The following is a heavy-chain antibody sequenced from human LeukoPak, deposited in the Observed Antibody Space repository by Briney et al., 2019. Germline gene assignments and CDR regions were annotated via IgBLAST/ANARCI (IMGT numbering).Heavy chain of an antibody. V-gene: IGHV4-59*08. J-gene: IGHJ4*02. CDR2: IYYSGST. CDR1: GGSISSYY. CDR3: TRQIPWFDSSGYYFDG. Sequence: SETLSLTCTVSGGSISSYYWSWIRQPPGKGLEWIGYIYYSGSTKYNPSLKSRVTISVHTSKTQFSLKVNSVTAADTAVYYCTRQIPWFDSSGYYFDGWGQGTLVTVSS. D-gene: IGHD3-22*01.